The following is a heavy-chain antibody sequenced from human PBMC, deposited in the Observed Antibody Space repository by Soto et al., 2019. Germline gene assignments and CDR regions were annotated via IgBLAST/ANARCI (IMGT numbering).Heavy chain of an antibody. Sequence: EVQVLESGGGLAQPGGALRLSCAVSGITFTNYAMGWVRQAPGKGLEWVSGISGNVGSTTHYADSVKGRFTISRDNSENILLLQMNSLRAEDTAVYYSAKHRGFVAGPFDSWGQGTLVIVSS. CDR3: AKHRGFVAGPFDS. J-gene: IGHJ4*02. V-gene: IGHV3-23*01. D-gene: IGHD6-19*01. CDR1: GITFTNYA. CDR2: ISGNVGSTT.